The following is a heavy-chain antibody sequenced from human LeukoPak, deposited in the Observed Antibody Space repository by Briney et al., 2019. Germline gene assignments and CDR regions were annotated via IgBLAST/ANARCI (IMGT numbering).Heavy chain of an antibody. Sequence: SETLSLTCTVSGGSITSYYWSWVRQPPGKGLEWIGYIYYSGSNNYNPSLQSLNSMSVDRSKNQLSLMLTSVTAADTAVYYLAINYGDYPPDSWGQGTLVTVSS. CDR1: GGSITSYY. CDR3: AINYGDYPPDS. CDR2: IYYSGSN. J-gene: IGHJ4*02. D-gene: IGHD4-17*01. V-gene: IGHV4-59*01.